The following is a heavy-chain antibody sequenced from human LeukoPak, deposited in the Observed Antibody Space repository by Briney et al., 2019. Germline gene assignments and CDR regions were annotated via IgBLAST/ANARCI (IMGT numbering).Heavy chain of an antibody. CDR2: IYYNGST. Sequence: PSDTLSLTWTVSGDYISSHYWSWIRQPPGKGLEWIGYIYYNGSTNYNPSLKSRVTISVDTSKNQFSLKLRSVTAADTAVYYCARGNLDVGGTTRTTLLLGLNYWGQGTLVIVSS. J-gene: IGHJ4*02. CDR1: GDYISSHY. D-gene: IGHD1-7*01. CDR3: ARGNLDVGGTTRTTLLLGLNY. V-gene: IGHV4-59*08.